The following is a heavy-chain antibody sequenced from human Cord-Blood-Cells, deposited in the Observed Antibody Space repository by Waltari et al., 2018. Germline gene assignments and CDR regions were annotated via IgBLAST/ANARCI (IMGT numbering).Heavy chain of an antibody. Sequence: QVQLVQSGAEVKKPGASVKVSCKASGYTFTSYYMHWVRQAPGQGLEWMEIINPSGGSTSYAQKFRGRVTMTRDTSTSTVYMELSSLRSEDTAVYYCARDRVIAARVDAFDIWGQGTMVTVSS. CDR1: GYTFTSYY. CDR2: INPSGGST. V-gene: IGHV1-46*01. D-gene: IGHD6-6*01. CDR3: ARDRVIAARVDAFDI. J-gene: IGHJ3*02.